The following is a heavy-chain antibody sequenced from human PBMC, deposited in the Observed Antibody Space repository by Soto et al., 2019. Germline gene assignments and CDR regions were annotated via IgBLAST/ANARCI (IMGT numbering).Heavy chain of an antibody. J-gene: IGHJ4*02. CDR3: AKDLTAAPISY. D-gene: IGHD3-3*02. Sequence: GGSRRLSCAASGFTFSSYGMHWVRQAPGKGLEWVAVISYDGSNKYYADSVKGRFTISRDNSKNTLYLQMNSLRAEDTAVYYCAKDLTAAPISYWGQGTLVTVSS. V-gene: IGHV3-30*18. CDR1: GFTFSSYG. CDR2: ISYDGSNK.